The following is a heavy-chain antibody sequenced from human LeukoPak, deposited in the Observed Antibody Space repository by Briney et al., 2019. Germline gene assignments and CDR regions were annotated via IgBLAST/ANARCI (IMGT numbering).Heavy chain of an antibody. CDR2: TSYDGSNK. CDR1: GFTFSSYG. V-gene: IGHV3-30*03. D-gene: IGHD4-17*01. CDR3: ATSYGDYAIDY. Sequence: GRSLRLSCAASGFTFSSYGMHWVRQAPGKGLEWVAVTSYDGSNKYYADSVKGRFTISRDNSKNTLYLQMNSLRAEDTAVYYCATSYGDYAIDYWGQGTLVTVSS. J-gene: IGHJ4*02.